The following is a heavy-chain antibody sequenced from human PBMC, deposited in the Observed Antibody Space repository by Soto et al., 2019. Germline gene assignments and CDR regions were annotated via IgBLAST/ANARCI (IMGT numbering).Heavy chain of an antibody. CDR2: IYPGDSDT. CDR1: GYSFTSYW. Sequence: PGESLKISCKGSGYSFTSYWIGWVRQMPGKGLEWMGIIYPGDSDTRYSPSFQGQVTISADKSISTAYLQWSSLKASDTAMYYCARTEAGIAAAGPNFDYWGQGTLVTVSS. D-gene: IGHD6-13*01. J-gene: IGHJ4*02. V-gene: IGHV5-51*01. CDR3: ARTEAGIAAAGPNFDY.